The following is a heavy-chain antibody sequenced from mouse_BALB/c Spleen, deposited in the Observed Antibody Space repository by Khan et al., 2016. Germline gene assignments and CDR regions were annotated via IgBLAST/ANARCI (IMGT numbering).Heavy chain of an antibody. Sequence: EVELVESGGGLVKPGGSLKLSCAASGIAFSNYDMSWVRQTPEKRLEWVAYIINGGGTTYYPDTVKGRFTISRDNAKNTLYLQMTSLKSEDTAMXLCATRYYYRYDEGFCYWGQGTLVTVSA. V-gene: IGHV5-12-1*01. J-gene: IGHJ3*01. CDR3: ATRYYYRYDEGFCY. D-gene: IGHD2-14*01. CDR1: GIAFSNYD. CDR2: IINGGGTT.